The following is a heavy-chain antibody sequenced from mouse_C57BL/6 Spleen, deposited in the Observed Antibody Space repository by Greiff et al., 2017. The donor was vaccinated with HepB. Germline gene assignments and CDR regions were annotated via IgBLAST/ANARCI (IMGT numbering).Heavy chain of an antibody. D-gene: IGHD3-3*01. CDR3: TRDKGTGEDYFDY. V-gene: IGHV5-9-1*02. CDR1: GFTFSSYA. CDR2: ISSGGDYI. Sequence: DVKLQESGEGLVKPGGSLKLSCAASGFTFSSYAMSWVRQTPEKRLEWVAYISSGGDYIYYADTVKGRFTISRDNARNTLYLQMSSLKSEDTAMYYCTRDKGTGEDYFDYWGQGTTLTVSS. J-gene: IGHJ2*01.